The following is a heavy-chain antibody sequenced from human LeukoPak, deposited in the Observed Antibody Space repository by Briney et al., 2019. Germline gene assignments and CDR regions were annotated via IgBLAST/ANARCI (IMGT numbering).Heavy chain of an antibody. CDR3: ARDLAFSRLDY. D-gene: IGHD2/OR15-2a*01. CDR1: GLTFSSSW. CDR2: INPDGIKR. Sequence: PGGSLRLSCAVSGLTFSSSWMDWVRQAPGKGLKWVASINPDGIKRYSADSVKGRFTISRDNARNSLYLQMDSLRVEDTAFYYCARDLAFSRLDYWGQGVLVTVSS. J-gene: IGHJ4*02. V-gene: IGHV3-7*01.